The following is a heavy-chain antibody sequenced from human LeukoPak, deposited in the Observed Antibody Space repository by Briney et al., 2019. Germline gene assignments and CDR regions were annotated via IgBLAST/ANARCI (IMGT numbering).Heavy chain of an antibody. J-gene: IGHJ3*02. CDR3: ARSGPPAGRPDAFDI. D-gene: IGHD2-2*01. CDR2: IYYSVST. CDR1: GGSISTSSYH. V-gene: IGHV4-39*07. Sequence: SETLSLTCTVSGGSISTSSYHWGWIRQPPGKGLECIGNIYYSVSTYYNPSLKSRVTISIDTSKNQFSLKLSSVTAADTAAYYCARSGPPAGRPDAFDIWGQGTMVTVSS.